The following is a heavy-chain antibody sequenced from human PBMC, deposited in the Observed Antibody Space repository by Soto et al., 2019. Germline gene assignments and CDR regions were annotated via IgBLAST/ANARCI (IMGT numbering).Heavy chain of an antibody. CDR3: SHIPWGSSDTFHN. CDR1: GFSLSSSGVR. Sequence: QITLKESGPTLVKPTETLTRTCTFSGFSLSSSGVRMGWIRQPPGKALEWLALINWVGDGRYSPSLKSRLTVTKVTTGNHEVLTVTNMAPVDTAIYYCSHIPWGSSDTFHNWGRGIMVTVSS. V-gene: IGHV2-5*02. J-gene: IGHJ3*02. CDR2: INWVGDG. D-gene: IGHD3-16*01.